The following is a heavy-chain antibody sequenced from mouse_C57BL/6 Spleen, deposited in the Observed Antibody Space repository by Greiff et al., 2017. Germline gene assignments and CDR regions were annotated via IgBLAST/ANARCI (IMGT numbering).Heavy chain of an antibody. CDR1: GFTFSSYG. Sequence: EVHLVESGGDLVKPGGSLKLSCAASGFTFSSYGMSWVRQTPDKRLEWVATISSGGSYTDYPDSVKGRSTISRDNAKNTLYLQMSSLKSEDTAMYYCSRRGEGHLYYFDYWGQGTTLTVSS. J-gene: IGHJ2*01. CDR3: SRRGEGHLYYFDY. CDR2: ISSGGSYT. D-gene: IGHD3-3*01. V-gene: IGHV5-6*01.